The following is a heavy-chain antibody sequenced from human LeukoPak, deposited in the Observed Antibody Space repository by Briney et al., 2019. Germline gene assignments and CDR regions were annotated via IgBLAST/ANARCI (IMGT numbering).Heavy chain of an antibody. CDR2: TYYRSKWFK. J-gene: IGHJ4*02. V-gene: IGHV6-1*01. CDR1: GGSVSHNTTP. CDR3: AKSGNNRFDY. D-gene: IGHD4-23*01. Sequence: SQTLSVTCAICGGSVSHNTTPGKWITHSPSRALEWLGRTYYRSKWFKEYAESVKSRITINPDTSKNQFSLQLNSVTPEDTAVYYCAKSGNNRFDYWGQGTLVTVSS.